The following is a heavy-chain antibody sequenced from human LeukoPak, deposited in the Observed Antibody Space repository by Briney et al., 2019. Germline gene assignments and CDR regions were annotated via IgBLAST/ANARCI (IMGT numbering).Heavy chain of an antibody. CDR1: GGSISSGGYY. CDR2: IYSSGST. D-gene: IGHD3-10*01. J-gene: IGHJ3*02. V-gene: IGHV4-31*03. CDR3: ARSLPLLLWFGDSRGNAFDI. Sequence: SQTRSPTCTVSGGSISSGGYYWSWIRQHPGKGLEGIGYIYSSGSTYYNPSLKSRVTISVDTSQNQFSLKLSSVTAADTAVYYCARSLPLLLWFGDSRGNAFDIWGQGTMVTVSS.